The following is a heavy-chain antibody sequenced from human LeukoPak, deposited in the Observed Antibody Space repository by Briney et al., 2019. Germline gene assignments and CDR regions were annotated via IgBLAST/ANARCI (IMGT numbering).Heavy chain of an antibody. CDR2: INPSGGST. Sequence: ASVKVSCKASGYTFTSYYMHWVRQAPGQGLEWMGIINPSGGSTSYAQKFQGRVTMTRDMSTITVYMELSSPRSEDTAVYYCASSGEVVTAIDYWGQGTLVTVSS. V-gene: IGHV1-46*01. CDR1: GYTFTSYY. D-gene: IGHD2-21*02. CDR3: ASSGEVVTAIDY. J-gene: IGHJ4*02.